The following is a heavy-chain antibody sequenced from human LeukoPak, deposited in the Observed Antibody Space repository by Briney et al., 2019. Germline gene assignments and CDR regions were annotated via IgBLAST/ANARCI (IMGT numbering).Heavy chain of an antibody. V-gene: IGHV3-23*01. CDR1: GFTFSSYA. Sequence: PGGSLRLSCAASGFTFSSYAMSWVRQAPGKGLEWVSAISGSGGSTYYADSVKGRFTISRENARNTLYLQMNSLTAEDTAVYYCVRDLILVWTPGDDFDHWGQGTQVTVSS. J-gene: IGHJ4*02. D-gene: IGHD3-16*01. CDR3: VRDLILVWTPGDDFDH. CDR2: ISGSGGST.